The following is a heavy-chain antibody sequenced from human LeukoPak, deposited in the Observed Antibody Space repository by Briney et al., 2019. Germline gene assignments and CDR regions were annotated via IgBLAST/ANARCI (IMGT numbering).Heavy chain of an antibody. D-gene: IGHD1-26*01. CDR2: ISGSGGAGT. CDR3: VKGRGGSPFYGMDV. V-gene: IGHV3-23*01. CDR1: GFTFSSYA. J-gene: IGHJ6*02. Sequence: PGGSLRLSCAASGFTFSSYAMSWVRQAPGKGLEWVSTISGSGGAGTYYADSVKARFPISRDNSKNTLYLPMNSLRAEDTAVYYCVKGRGGSPFYGMDVWGQGTTVTVSS.